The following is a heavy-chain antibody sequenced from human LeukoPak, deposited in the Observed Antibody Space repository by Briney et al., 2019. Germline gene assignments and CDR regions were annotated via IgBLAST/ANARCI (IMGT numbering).Heavy chain of an antibody. Sequence: GGSLRLSCAASGLTVSSTYMNWVRQVPGKGLEWVSVIYGGGTTFYADSVKGRFTVSRDNSKNTLFLQMNSLRAEDTAVYYCARALAFGGWFDPWGRGTLVTVFS. CDR1: GLTVSSTY. CDR3: ARALAFGGWFDP. J-gene: IGHJ5*02. CDR2: IYGGGTT. V-gene: IGHV3-53*01. D-gene: IGHD3-16*01.